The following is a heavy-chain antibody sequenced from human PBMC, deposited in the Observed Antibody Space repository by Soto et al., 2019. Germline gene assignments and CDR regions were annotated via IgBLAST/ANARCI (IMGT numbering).Heavy chain of an antibody. V-gene: IGHV1-2*02. D-gene: IGHD3-9*01. CDR3: TTLRLDP. CDR2: VNPNTGLT. CDR1: GYTFTALY. Sequence: ASVKVSCKASGYTFTALYMNWVRQAPGQGLEWMGWVNPNTGLTKYAQKFRGRVIMTRDTSINTAYMELSGLTSDDTAVYYCTTLRLDPWGQGTLVTVSS. J-gene: IGHJ5*02.